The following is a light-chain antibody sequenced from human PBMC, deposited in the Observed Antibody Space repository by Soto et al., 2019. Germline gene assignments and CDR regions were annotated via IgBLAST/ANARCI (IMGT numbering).Light chain of an antibody. CDR2: GAS. Sequence: EIVLTQSPGTLSLSPGERATLSCRASQSVARSSLTWYQQKPGQAPRVLFYGASNRATGIPDRFSGSGSGTDFTLTFSRLEPEYFAVYYCQQYGSSPRTFGQGTKVGIK. V-gene: IGKV3-20*01. CDR1: QSVARSS. CDR3: QQYGSSPRT. J-gene: IGKJ1*01.